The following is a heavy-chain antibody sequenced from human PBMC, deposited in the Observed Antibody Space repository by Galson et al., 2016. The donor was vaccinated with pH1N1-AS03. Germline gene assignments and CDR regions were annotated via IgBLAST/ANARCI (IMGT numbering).Heavy chain of an antibody. V-gene: IGHV3-15*01. CDR3: ATRPPLYGDYALDF. D-gene: IGHD4-17*01. J-gene: IGHJ4*02. CDR1: GISFSKAW. CDR2: IKSSSDGGTT. Sequence: SLRLSCAASGISFSKAWMTWFRQGPGKGLEWLGRIKSSSDGGTTDYAAPVKGRFIISRDDSQSTVYLQMNSLKTEDTALYYCATRPPLYGDYALDFWGQGTLVTVSS.